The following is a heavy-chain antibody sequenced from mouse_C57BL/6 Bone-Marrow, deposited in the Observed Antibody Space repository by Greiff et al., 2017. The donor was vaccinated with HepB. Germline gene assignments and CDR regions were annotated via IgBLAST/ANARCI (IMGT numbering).Heavy chain of an antibody. V-gene: IGHV14-1*01. CDR1: GFNIKDYY. CDR3: TLDSSGAWFAY. D-gene: IGHD3-2*02. J-gene: IGHJ3*01. CDR2: IDPEDGDT. Sequence: EVQRVESGAELVRPGASVKLSCTASGFNIKDYYMHWVKQRPEQGLEWIGRIDPEDGDTEYAPKFQGKATMTADTSSNTAYLQLSSLTSEDTAVYYCTLDSSGAWFAYWGQGTLVTVSA.